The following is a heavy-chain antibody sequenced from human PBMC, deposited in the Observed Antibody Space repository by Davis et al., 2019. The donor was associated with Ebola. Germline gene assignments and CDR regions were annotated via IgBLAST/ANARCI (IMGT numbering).Heavy chain of an antibody. Sequence: GESLKISCAASGFTFSSYAMHWVRQAPGKGLEWVAVISYDGSNKYYEESVKGRFNISRDNSKNTLYLQMNSLRAEDTAVYYSSGSYYNRPGMDVWGQGTTVTVSS. CDR1: GFTFSSYA. CDR3: SGSYYNRPGMDV. V-gene: IGHV3-30-3*01. D-gene: IGHD3-10*01. J-gene: IGHJ6*02. CDR2: ISYDGSNK.